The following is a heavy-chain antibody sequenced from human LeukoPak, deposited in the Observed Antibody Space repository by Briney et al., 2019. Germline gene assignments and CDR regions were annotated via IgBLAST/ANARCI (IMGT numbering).Heavy chain of an antibody. CDR2: MNGDGSNI. CDR1: GFTFSSYS. V-gene: IGHV3-7*03. D-gene: IGHD5-18*01. Sequence: GGSLRLSCAASGFTFSSYSMNWVRQAPGKGLEWVANMNGDGSNIYYVDSVRGRFTISRDNAKNSLYLQMSSLRAEDTAVYYCARDPGYGAVDYWGQGTLITVSS. J-gene: IGHJ4*02. CDR3: ARDPGYGAVDY.